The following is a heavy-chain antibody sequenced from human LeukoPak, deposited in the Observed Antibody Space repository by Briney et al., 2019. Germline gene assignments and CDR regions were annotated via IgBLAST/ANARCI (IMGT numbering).Heavy chain of an antibody. J-gene: IGHJ4*02. V-gene: IGHV3-33*01. CDR3: ARGLVKGFDY. CDR2: IWYNGSNK. Sequence: PGGSLRLSCGASGFTFSSYGMHWVRQAPGKGLEWVAVIWYNGSNKYYADSVKGRFTISRDNSKNTPYLQMNSLRAEDTAVYYCARGLVKGFDYWGQGTLVTVSS. CDR1: GFTFSSYG. D-gene: IGHD1-26*01.